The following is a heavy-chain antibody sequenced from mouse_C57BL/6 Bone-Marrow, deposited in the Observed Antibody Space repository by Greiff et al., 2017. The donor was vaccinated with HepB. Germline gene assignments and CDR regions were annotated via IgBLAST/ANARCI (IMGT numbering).Heavy chain of an antibody. J-gene: IGHJ3*01. V-gene: IGHV3-6*01. CDR3: ARYGNYVDY. CDR2: ISYDGSN. Sequence: DVKLQESGPGLVKPSQSLSLTCSVTGYSITSGYYWNWIRQFPGNKLEWMGYISYDGSNNYNPSLKNRISITRDTSKNQFFLKLNSVTTEDTATYYCARYGNYVDYWGQGTLVTVSA. D-gene: IGHD2-1*01. CDR1: GYSITSGYY.